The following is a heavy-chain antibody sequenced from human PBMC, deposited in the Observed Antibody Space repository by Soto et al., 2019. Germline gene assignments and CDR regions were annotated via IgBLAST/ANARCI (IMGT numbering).Heavy chain of an antibody. J-gene: IGHJ6*02. D-gene: IGHD2-2*01. CDR1: GFTFSSYA. V-gene: IGHV3-23*01. CDR3: ARYIPGVRYYGMDV. Sequence: EVQLLESGGGLVQPGGSLRLSCAASGFTFSSYAMKWVRQAPGKGLEWVSLIGESGTPTYYADSVKGRFTISTDNSENTLFLEMYSLRAEDTAVYYCARYIPGVRYYGMDVWGQGTTVTVSS. CDR2: IGESGTPT.